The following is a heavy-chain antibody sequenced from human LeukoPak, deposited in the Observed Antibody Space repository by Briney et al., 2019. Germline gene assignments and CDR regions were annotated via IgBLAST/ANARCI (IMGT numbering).Heavy chain of an antibody. CDR2: IIPIFGTA. J-gene: IGHJ4*02. CDR3: AREGAAAEFDY. Sequence: SVKVCCKASGGTFTSYSISWVRQAPGQGLEWMGGIIPIFGTANYAQKFQGRVTITADESTSTAYMELSSLRSEDTAVYYCAREGAAAEFDYWGQGTLVTVSS. CDR1: GGTFTSYS. V-gene: IGHV1-69*01. D-gene: IGHD6-13*01.